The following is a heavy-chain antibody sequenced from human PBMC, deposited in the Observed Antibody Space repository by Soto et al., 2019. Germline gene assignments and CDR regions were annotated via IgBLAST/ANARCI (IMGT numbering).Heavy chain of an antibody. Sequence: SETLSLTCAVYGGSFSGYYWSWIRQPPGKGLEWIGEINHSGSTNYNPSLKSRVTISVDTSKNQFSLKLSSVTAADTAVYYCARGPRRGGDGGGVDPWGQGTLVTVSS. V-gene: IGHV4-34*01. CDR3: ARGPRRGGDGGGVDP. CDR2: INHSGST. D-gene: IGHD2-21*02. J-gene: IGHJ5*02. CDR1: GGSFSGYY.